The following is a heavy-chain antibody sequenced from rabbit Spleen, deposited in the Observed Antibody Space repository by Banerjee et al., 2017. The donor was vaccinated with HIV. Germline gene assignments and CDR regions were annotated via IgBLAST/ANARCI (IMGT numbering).Heavy chain of an antibody. CDR1: GFSFSDRDV. CDR2: INIVTGKS. V-gene: IGHV1S45*01. Sequence: QEQLEESGGGLVKPEGSLTLTCKASGFSFSDRDVMCWVRQAPGKGLEWIACINIVTGKSVYASWAKGRIIMSRTSSTTVTLQMTSLTAADTATYFCARDLVAVIGWNFNLWGPGTLVTVS. D-gene: IGHD1-1*01. J-gene: IGHJ4*01. CDR3: ARDLVAVIGWNFNL.